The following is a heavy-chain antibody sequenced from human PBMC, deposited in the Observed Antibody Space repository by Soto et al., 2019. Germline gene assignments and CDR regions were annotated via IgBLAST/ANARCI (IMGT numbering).Heavy chain of an antibody. V-gene: IGHV3-30-3*01. CDR3: ARDPATSDRVY. CDR1: GFTFSTFA. J-gene: IGHJ4*02. CDR2: ISNDGSSK. D-gene: IGHD1-26*01. Sequence: GGSLRLSCAASGFTFSTFAIHWVRQAPGKGLEWVAFISNDGSSKFFADSVKGRFTISRDNSKSTLYLQMNSLKTADTAVYYCARDPATSDRVYWGQGTLVTVSS.